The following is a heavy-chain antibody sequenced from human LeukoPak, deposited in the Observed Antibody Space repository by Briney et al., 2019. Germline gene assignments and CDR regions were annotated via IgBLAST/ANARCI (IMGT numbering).Heavy chain of an antibody. V-gene: IGHV3-30*04. CDR1: GFTFSNFA. J-gene: IGHJ4*02. Sequence: PGGSLRLSCAASGFTFSNFAMHWVRQAPGKGLEWVSVISYDGSYKYYADSVKGRFTISRDNAKNTLNLQMNSLRAEDTAVYYCARDYGSGNFFDYWGQGTLVTVSS. CDR3: ARDYGSGNFFDY. CDR2: ISYDGSYK. D-gene: IGHD3-10*01.